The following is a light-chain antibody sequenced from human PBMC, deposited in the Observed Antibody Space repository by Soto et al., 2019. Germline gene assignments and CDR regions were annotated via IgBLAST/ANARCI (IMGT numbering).Light chain of an antibody. CDR2: WAS. CDR3: QQFYYTPRLT. J-gene: IGKJ4*01. CDR1: QNIFYNYKNY. Sequence: DIVMTQSPDSLAVSLGERATINCKSSQNIFYNYKNYLAWYQQKSGQPPKLLIYWASTRESGVPDRFSGSGSGTDFTLTISSLQAEDVAVYYCQQFYYTPRLTFGGGTKVEIK. V-gene: IGKV4-1*01.